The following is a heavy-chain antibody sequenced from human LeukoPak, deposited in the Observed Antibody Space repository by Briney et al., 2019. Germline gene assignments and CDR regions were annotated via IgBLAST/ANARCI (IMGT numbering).Heavy chain of an antibody. J-gene: IGHJ4*02. D-gene: IGHD2-15*01. V-gene: IGHV4-30-4*01. CDR2: IYYSGST. CDR1: GGSISSGDYY. CDR3: ARAQIASKVDY. Sequence: DPSETLSLTCSVSGGSISSGDYYWSWIRQPPGEGLEWIGYIYYSGSTFYNPSLRSRVAISVDTSKNRFSLRLTSVTAAVTAVYYCARAQIASKVDYWGQGTLVTVSS.